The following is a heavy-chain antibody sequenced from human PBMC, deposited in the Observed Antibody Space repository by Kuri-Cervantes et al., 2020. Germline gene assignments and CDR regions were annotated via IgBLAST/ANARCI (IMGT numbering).Heavy chain of an antibody. CDR2: INHSGST. Sequence: SETLSLTCAVYGGSFSGYYWSWIRQPPGKGLEWIGEINHSGSTNYNPSLKSRITISVDTSKNQFSLKLSSVTAADTALYYCARGGTDYGDRIIDYWGQGTLVTVSS. CDR1: GGSFSGYY. V-gene: IGHV4-34*01. D-gene: IGHD4-17*01. J-gene: IGHJ4*02. CDR3: ARGGTDYGDRIIDY.